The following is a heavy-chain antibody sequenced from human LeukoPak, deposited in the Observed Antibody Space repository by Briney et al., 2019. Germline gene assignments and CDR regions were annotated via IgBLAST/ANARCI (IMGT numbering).Heavy chain of an antibody. J-gene: IGHJ6*03. D-gene: IGHD1-1*01. Sequence: SETLSLTCAVSGGSISSSNWWSWVRQPPGKGLEWIGEIYHSGSTNYNPSLKSRVTISVDMSKNQLSLKLSSVTAADTAVYYCAFEGGTYYYMDVWGKGTTVTVSS. CDR2: IYHSGST. V-gene: IGHV4-4*02. CDR3: AFEGGTYYYMDV. CDR1: GGSISSSNW.